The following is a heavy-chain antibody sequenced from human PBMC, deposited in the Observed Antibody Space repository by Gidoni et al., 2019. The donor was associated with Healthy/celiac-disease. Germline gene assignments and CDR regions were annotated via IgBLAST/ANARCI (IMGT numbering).Heavy chain of an antibody. D-gene: IGHD3-22*01. CDR2: IYYSGST. CDR1: GGSIRSGGYY. V-gene: IGHV4-31*03. Sequence: QVQLQESGPGLVKPSQTLSLTCTVSGGSIRSGGYYWSWIRQHPGKGLEWIGYIYYSGSTYYNPSLKSRVTISVDTSKNQFSLKLSSVTAADTAVYYCAILYDSSGYYIDYWGQGTLVTVSS. J-gene: IGHJ4*02. CDR3: AILYDSSGYYIDY.